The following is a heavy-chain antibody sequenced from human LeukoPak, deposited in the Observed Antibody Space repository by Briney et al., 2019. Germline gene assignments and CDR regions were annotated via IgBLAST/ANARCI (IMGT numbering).Heavy chain of an antibody. CDR1: GFTFSSYA. CDR3: ARGVVVVAATFDY. Sequence: GGSLRLSCAASGFTFSSYAMHWVRQAPGKGLEWVAVISYDGSNKYYADSVKGRFTISRDSSKNTLYLQMNSLRAEDMAVYYCARGVVVVAATFDYWGQGTLVTVSS. CDR2: ISYDGSNK. V-gene: IGHV3-30*04. J-gene: IGHJ4*02. D-gene: IGHD2-15*01.